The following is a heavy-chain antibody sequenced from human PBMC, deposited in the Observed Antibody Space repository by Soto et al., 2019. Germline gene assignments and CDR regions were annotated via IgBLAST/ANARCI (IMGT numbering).Heavy chain of an antibody. CDR2: MNPNSGNT. CDR3: AREMTTRGMGA. D-gene: IGHD1-1*01. J-gene: IGHJ6*02. CDR1: GYTFTSYG. Sequence: QVQLVQSGAEVKKPGASVKVSSKASGYTFTSYGINWVRQATGQGLEWMGWMNPNSGNTGYAQKFQGRDTMTRNTSLTASYMARRGLRSDDTAVYYRAREMTTRGMGAWGQGTTVTVSS. V-gene: IGHV1-8*01.